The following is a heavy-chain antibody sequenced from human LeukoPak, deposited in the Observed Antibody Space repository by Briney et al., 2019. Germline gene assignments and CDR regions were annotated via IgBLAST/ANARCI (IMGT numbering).Heavy chain of an antibody. D-gene: IGHD3-10*01. Sequence: PGGSLRLSCAASGFTFSSYGMHWVRQAPGKGLEWVAVISYDGSNKYYADSVKGRFTISRDNSKNTLYLQMNSLRAEDTAVYYCAREYYGSGSYYNANVGRGMDVWGKGTTVTVSS. CDR3: AREYYGSGSYYNANVGRGMDV. CDR1: GFTFSSYG. V-gene: IGHV3-30*03. CDR2: ISYDGSNK. J-gene: IGHJ6*04.